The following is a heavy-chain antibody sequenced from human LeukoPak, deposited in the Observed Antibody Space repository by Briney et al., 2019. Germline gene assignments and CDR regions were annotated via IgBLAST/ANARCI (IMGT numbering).Heavy chain of an antibody. CDR3: ARDPNTNWFDP. CDR1: GGSISSYY. Sequence: SETLSLTCTVSGGSISSYYWSWVRQPAGKGLEWIGRIYASGSTNYNPSLKSRVTMSVDTSKNQFSLKLSSVTAADTAMYYCARDPNTNWFDPWGRGTLVTVSS. CDR2: IYASGST. D-gene: IGHD4/OR15-4a*01. J-gene: IGHJ5*02. V-gene: IGHV4-4*07.